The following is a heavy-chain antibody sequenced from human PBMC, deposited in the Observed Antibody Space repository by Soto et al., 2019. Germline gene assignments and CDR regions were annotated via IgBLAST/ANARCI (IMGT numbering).Heavy chain of an antibody. D-gene: IGHD2-8*01. V-gene: IGHV5-10-1*03. CDR3: ARLSTGFCTTTICQHYFGMDV. Sequence: EVQLVQSGAEVKRPGESLTISCQASGYTFTAFWITWVRQMPGKGLEWMATIDPRDSYSNYSLSFQGHVTISTDKSIGTAYLHWSTLEASDTAIYFRARLSTGFCTTTICQHYFGMDVWGQGTTVNLSS. J-gene: IGHJ6*02. CDR1: GYTFTAFW. CDR2: IDPRDSYS.